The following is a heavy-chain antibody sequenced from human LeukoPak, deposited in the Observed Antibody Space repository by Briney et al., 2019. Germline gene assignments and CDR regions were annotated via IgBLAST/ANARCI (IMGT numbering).Heavy chain of an antibody. Sequence: GGSLRLSCAASGFTLSSYAMHWVRQAPGKGLEWVAVISYDGSNKYYADSVKGRFTISRDNSKNTLYLQMNSLRAEDTAVYYCAKDEVRGSSIPAAFDYWGQGTLVTVSS. CDR2: ISYDGSNK. CDR1: GFTLSSYA. D-gene: IGHD1-26*01. V-gene: IGHV3-30-3*01. J-gene: IGHJ4*02. CDR3: AKDEVRGSSIPAAFDY.